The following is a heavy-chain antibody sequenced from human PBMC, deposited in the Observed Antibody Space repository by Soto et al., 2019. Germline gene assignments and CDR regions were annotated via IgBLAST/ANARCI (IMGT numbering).Heavy chain of an antibody. J-gene: IGHJ4*02. V-gene: IGHV4-4*02. Sequence: PSETLSLTCAVSGGSISSSNWWSWVRQPPGKGLEWIGEIYHSGSTYCNPSLKSRVTISVDTSKNQFSLKLSSVAAADTAVYYCASALTGTPIDYWGQGTLVTVSS. CDR2: IYHSGST. CDR1: GGSISSSNW. D-gene: IGHD1-20*01. CDR3: ASALTGTPIDY.